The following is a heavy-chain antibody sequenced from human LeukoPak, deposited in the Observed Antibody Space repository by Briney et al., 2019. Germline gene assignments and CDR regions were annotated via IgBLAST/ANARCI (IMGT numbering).Heavy chain of an antibody. V-gene: IGHV3-48*02. Sequence: GGSLRLSCAASGFTFSSYSMNWVRQAPGKGREWVSYISSISSTIYYADSLKGRFTISRENAKNSLSMKMNSLRDADTAVYCCASEPETWGYSYQWFPVVYYYGMDVWGQGTTVTVSS. CDR2: ISSISSTI. D-gene: IGHD5-18*01. CDR1: GFTFSSYS. J-gene: IGHJ6*02. CDR3: ASEPETWGYSYQWFPVVYYYGMDV.